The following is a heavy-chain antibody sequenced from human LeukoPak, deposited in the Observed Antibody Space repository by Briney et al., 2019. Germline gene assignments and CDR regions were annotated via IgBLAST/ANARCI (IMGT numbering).Heavy chain of an antibody. Sequence: ASVKVSCKASGYTFTSNYIHWVRQAPGQGLEWMGIINPSGGSTSYAQKFQGRVTMTRDTSTSTVYMELSSLRSEDTAVYYCARDYYDSSGSQALHSGNFDYWGQGTLVTVSS. D-gene: IGHD3-22*01. V-gene: IGHV1-46*01. J-gene: IGHJ4*02. CDR2: INPSGGST. CDR1: GYTFTSNY. CDR3: ARDYYDSSGSQALHSGNFDY.